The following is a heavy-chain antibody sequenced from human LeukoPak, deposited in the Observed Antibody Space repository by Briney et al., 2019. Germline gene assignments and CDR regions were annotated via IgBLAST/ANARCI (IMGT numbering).Heavy chain of an antibody. D-gene: IGHD6-13*01. CDR3: ATAVGIAAAGSGWFDP. Sequence: SVKVSCKVSGYTLTELSMHWVRQAPGKGLEWMGGFDPEDGETIYAQKFQGRATMTEDTSTDTAYLELSSLRSEDTAVYYCATAVGIAAAGSGWFDPWGQRTLVTVSS. V-gene: IGHV1-24*01. CDR2: FDPEDGET. CDR1: GYTLTELS. J-gene: IGHJ5*02.